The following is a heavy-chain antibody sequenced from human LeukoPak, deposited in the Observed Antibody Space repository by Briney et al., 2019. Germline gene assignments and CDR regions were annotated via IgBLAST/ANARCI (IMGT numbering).Heavy chain of an antibody. V-gene: IGHV3-66*01. CDR2: IYSGGST. J-gene: IGHJ4*02. CDR1: GFTVSSNY. D-gene: IGHD6-13*01. Sequence: GESLKISCAASGFTVSSNYMSWVRQAPGKGLEWVSVIYSGGSTYYADSVKGRFTISRDNSKNTLYLQMNSLRAEDTAVYYCAREEYSSSWVFDYWGQGTLVTVSS. CDR3: AREEYSSSWVFDY.